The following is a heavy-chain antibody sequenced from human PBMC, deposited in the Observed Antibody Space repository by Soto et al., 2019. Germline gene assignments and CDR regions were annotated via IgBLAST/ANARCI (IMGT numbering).Heavy chain of an antibody. CDR1: GYTFTSYG. Sequence: QVQLVQSGAEVKKPGASVKVSCKASGYTFTSYGISWVRQAPGQGLEWMGWISAYNGNTNYAQKLQGRVTMTTDTSTSTAYMELRSLRSDDTAVYYCARVYSFWHYDYIWGSDDAFDIWGQGTMVTVSS. CDR2: ISAYNGNT. CDR3: ARVYSFWHYDYIWGSDDAFDI. J-gene: IGHJ3*02. V-gene: IGHV1-18*01. D-gene: IGHD3-16*01.